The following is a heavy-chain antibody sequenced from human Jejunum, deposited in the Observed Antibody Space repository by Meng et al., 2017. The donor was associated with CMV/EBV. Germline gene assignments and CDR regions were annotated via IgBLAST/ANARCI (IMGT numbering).Heavy chain of an antibody. J-gene: IGHJ4*02. V-gene: IGHV3-53*01. D-gene: IGHD3-22*01. CDR3: ARGDYYERGYYFDY. Sequence: ASGFTVSSNYMSWVRQAPGKGLEWVSLIYSGGSTYYADSVKGRFTVSRDNSKNTLYLQMNSLRAEDTAVYYCARGDYYERGYYFDYWGQGTLVTVSS. CDR2: IYSGGST. CDR1: GFTVSSNY.